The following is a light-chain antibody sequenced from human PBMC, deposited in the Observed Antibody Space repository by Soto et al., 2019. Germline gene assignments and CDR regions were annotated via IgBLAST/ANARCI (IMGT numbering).Light chain of an antibody. CDR2: DAS. V-gene: IGKV1-33*01. CDR3: QQYENLPT. CDR1: QNINNY. Sequence: DIQMSRSRSSLSASVGDRVTITFQASQNINNYLNWYQQKPGRAPKLLIYDASNLEAGVPSRFRGSGSGTDFTFTISRLQTEDIATYYCQQYENLPTFGQGTRLE. J-gene: IGKJ5*01.